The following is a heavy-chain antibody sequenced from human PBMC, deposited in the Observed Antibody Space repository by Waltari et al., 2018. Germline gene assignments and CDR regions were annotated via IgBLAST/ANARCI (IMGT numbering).Heavy chain of an antibody. J-gene: IGHJ4*02. CDR2: IYYSGST. CDR1: GGSISSYY. V-gene: IGHV4-59*01. Sequence: QVQLQESGPGLVKPSETLSLTCTVSGGSISSYYWSWIRQPPGKGLEWIGYIYYSGSTNSNPSLKSRVTISVDTSKNQFSLKLSSVTAADTAVYYCARAKGGVVTPPFIDYWGQGTLVTVSS. CDR3: ARAKGGVVTPPFIDY. D-gene: IGHD2-21*02.